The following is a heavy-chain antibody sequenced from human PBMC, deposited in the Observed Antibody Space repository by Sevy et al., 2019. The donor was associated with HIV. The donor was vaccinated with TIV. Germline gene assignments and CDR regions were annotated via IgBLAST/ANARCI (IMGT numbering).Heavy chain of an antibody. D-gene: IGHD3-22*01. V-gene: IGHV1-46*01. J-gene: IGHJ4*02. CDR2: IHPSGGRT. CDR1: GYTFTNYY. Sequence: ASVKVSCKASGYTFTNYYLHWVRQAPGQGLEWMGIIHPSGGRTSYAQKFQGRVTMTSDTSTTTVYMDLSSLGSEDTAVYYCARGNYYDNSGFPLYYFDYWGRGTPVTVSS. CDR3: ARGNYYDNSGFPLYYFDY.